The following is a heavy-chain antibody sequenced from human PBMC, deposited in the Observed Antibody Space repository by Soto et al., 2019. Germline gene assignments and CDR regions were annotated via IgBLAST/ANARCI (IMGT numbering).Heavy chain of an antibody. D-gene: IGHD1-7*01. Sequence: SETLSLTCAVYGGSFSGYYWSWIRQPPGKGLEWIGEINHSGSTNYNPSLKSRVTISVDTSKNQFSLKLSSVTAADTAVYYCARGPELRGFDDWGQGTLVTVSS. V-gene: IGHV4-34*01. J-gene: IGHJ5*02. CDR2: INHSGST. CDR1: GGSFSGYY. CDR3: ARGPELRGFDD.